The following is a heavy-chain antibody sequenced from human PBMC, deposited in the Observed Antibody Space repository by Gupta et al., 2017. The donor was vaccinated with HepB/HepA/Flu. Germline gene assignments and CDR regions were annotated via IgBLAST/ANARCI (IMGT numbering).Heavy chain of an antibody. Sequence: QVQLQQWGAGLLKPSETLSLTCAVYGGSFSGHYWSWIRQPPGKGLEWIGEINHSGSTNYNPCLKSRVTISVDTSKNQFSLKLSSVTAADTAVYDCESQSIVGARGVDYWGQGTLGTVAA. CDR1: GGSFSGHY. CDR3: ESQSIVGARGVDY. D-gene: IGHD1-26*01. V-gene: IGHV4-34*01. J-gene: IGHJ4*02. CDR2: INHSGST.